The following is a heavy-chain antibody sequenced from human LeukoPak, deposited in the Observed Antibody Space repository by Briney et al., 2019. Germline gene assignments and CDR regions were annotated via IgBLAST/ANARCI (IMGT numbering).Heavy chain of an antibody. CDR1: GGSISSYY. CDR3: ARRSYYYGSGSPFPY. Sequence: KSSETLSLTCTVSGGSISSYYWTWIRQPPGKGLEWIGYVIYSGSTNYNPSLKSRVTISVDTSKNQFSLKLSSVTAADTAVYYCARRSYYYGSGSPFPYWGRGTLVTVSS. D-gene: IGHD3-10*01. CDR2: VIYSGST. V-gene: IGHV4-59*12. J-gene: IGHJ4*02.